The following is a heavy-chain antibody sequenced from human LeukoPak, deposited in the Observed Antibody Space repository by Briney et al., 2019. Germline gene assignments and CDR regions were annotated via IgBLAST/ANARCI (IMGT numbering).Heavy chain of an antibody. D-gene: IGHD3-10*01. CDR1: GYTFTDYF. V-gene: IGHV1-2*02. CDR3: AREEVRGGYFSGMDV. CDR2: INPNSGGT. J-gene: IGHJ6*02. Sequence: ASVKVSCKASGYTFTDYFLHWVRQAPGQGLEWVGWINPNSGGTDFAQKFRDRVTVTSDTSINTAYMELSSLTSDDTAVYYCAREEVRGGYFSGMDVWGQGTTVTVSS.